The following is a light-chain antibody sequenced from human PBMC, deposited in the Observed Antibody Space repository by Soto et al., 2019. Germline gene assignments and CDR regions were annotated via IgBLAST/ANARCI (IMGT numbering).Light chain of an antibody. CDR1: SSDVGSYDF. Sequence: QSVLTQPASVSGSPGQSITMSCTGTSSDVGSYDFVSWYQQHPGKAPKLLIYEVSNRPSGVSARFSGSKSDNTASLTISGLQAADDAGYFCSSYSSSTVRYVFGSGTKLTVL. J-gene: IGLJ1*01. CDR2: EVS. V-gene: IGLV2-14*01. CDR3: SSYSSSTVRYV.